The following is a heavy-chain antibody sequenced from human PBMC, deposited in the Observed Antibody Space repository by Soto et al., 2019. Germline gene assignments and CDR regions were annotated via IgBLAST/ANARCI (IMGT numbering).Heavy chain of an antibody. CDR1: GFTFRSDYA. V-gene: IGHV3-30*04. CDR2: ILYDGATK. J-gene: IGHJ4*02. CDR3: ASDRSGGWFQFDY. D-gene: IGHD6-19*01. Sequence: QVQLVESGGGVVQPGSSLRLSCAASGFTFRSDYAMHWVRQAPGRGLEWLAVILYDGATKYNADSVKGRFTISRDNSNNAVYLQMNSFGAEDTTIYYCASDRSGGWFQFDYWGQGTLVIVSS.